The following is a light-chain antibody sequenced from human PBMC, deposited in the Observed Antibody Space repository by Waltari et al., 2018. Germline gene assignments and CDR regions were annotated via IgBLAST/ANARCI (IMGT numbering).Light chain of an antibody. CDR2: GAS. CDR3: QQYGSSPRT. J-gene: IGKJ2*01. V-gene: IGKV3-20*01. Sequence: EIVLTQSPGTLSLSPGERATLSCSASQGVSSSYLAWYQQKPGQAPRRVSYGASSRATGIPGRFSGSGSGTDFTLTISGLEPGDFAVYYCQQYGSSPRTFGQGTKLEIK. CDR1: QGVSSSY.